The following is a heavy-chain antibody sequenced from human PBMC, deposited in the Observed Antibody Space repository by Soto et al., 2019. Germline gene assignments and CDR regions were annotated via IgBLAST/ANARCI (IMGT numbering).Heavy chain of an antibody. Sequence: EVQLLESGGGLVQPGGSLRLSCAASGFTFSSYAMNWVRQAPGKGLEWVSAISGSGGSTYYADSVTGRFTISRDNSKNTLELQMNSLRAVDTGVYDGAKRATGIYFDYWGQGPLVTVSS. CDR1: GFTFSSYA. J-gene: IGHJ4*02. CDR3: AKRATGIYFDY. D-gene: IGHD6-13*01. V-gene: IGHV3-23*01. CDR2: ISGSGGST.